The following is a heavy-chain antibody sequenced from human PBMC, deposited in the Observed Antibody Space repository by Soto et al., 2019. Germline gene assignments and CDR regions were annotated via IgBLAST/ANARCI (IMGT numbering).Heavy chain of an antibody. J-gene: IGHJ5*02. D-gene: IGHD2-2*01. Sequence: EVQLLESGGGLVQPGGSLRLSCAASGFTFSSYAMSWVRQAPGKGLEWVSAISGSGGSTYYADSVKGRFTISRDNSKNTLYRQMNSLRAEDTAVYDCAKHWDIVVVPAYVSWGQGTLVTVSS. CDR2: ISGSGGST. CDR3: AKHWDIVVVPAYVS. V-gene: IGHV3-23*01. CDR1: GFTFSSYA.